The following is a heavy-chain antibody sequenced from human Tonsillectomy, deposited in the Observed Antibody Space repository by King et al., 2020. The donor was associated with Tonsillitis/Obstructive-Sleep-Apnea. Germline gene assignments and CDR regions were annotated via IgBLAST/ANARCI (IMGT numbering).Heavy chain of an antibody. CDR1: GFTFSSYS. V-gene: IGHV3-48*02. CDR3: ARGGCSGGSCYSKDSNSYYYYMDV. CDR2: ISSSSSNI. D-gene: IGHD2-15*01. Sequence: VQLVESGGGLVQPGGSLRLSCAASGFTFSSYSMNWVRQAPGKGLEWVSYISSSSSNIYYADSVKGRFTISRDNAKNSLYLQMNSLRDEDTAVYYCARGGCSGGSCYSKDSNSYYYYMDVWGKGTTVTVSS. J-gene: IGHJ6*03.